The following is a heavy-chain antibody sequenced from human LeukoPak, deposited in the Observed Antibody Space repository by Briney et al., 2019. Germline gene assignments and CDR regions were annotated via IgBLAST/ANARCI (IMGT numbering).Heavy chain of an antibody. Sequence: GGSLRLSCAASGFTFSNAWMSWVRQAPGKGLEWVGRIKSKTDGGTTDYAAPVKGRFTISRDDSKNTLYLQMNSLKTEDTAVYYCTTVVLRFLEWLPDYGMDVWGQGTTVTASS. V-gene: IGHV3-15*01. CDR3: TTVVLRFLEWLPDYGMDV. CDR2: IKSKTDGGTT. D-gene: IGHD3-3*01. CDR1: GFTFSNAW. J-gene: IGHJ6*02.